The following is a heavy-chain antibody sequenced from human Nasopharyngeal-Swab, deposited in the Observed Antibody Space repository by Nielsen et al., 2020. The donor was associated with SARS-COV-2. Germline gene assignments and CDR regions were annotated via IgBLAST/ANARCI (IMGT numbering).Heavy chain of an antibody. Sequence: GESLKISCAASGFTFSSYSMNWVRQAPGKGLEWVSYISSSSSTIYYADSVKGRFTISRDNAKNSLYLQMNSLRDEDTAVYYCARRQYGDYYYYYGMDVWGQGTTVTVSS. CDR2: ISSSSSTI. CDR3: ARRQYGDYYYYYGMDV. V-gene: IGHV3-48*02. J-gene: IGHJ6*02. D-gene: IGHD4-17*01. CDR1: GFTFSSYS.